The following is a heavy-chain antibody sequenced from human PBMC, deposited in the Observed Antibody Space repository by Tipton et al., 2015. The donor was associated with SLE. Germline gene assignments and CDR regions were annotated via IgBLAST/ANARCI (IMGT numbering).Heavy chain of an antibody. CDR2: INHSGST. CDR3: ASQYSYGPDAFDI. D-gene: IGHD5-18*01. Sequence: TLSLTCAVYGGSFSGYYWSWIRQPPGKGLEWIGEINHSGSTNYNPSLKSRVTISRDNAKNYLYLQMNSLRAEDTALYYCASQYSYGPDAFDIWGQGTMVTVSS. CDR1: GGSFSGYY. V-gene: IGHV4-34*10. J-gene: IGHJ3*02.